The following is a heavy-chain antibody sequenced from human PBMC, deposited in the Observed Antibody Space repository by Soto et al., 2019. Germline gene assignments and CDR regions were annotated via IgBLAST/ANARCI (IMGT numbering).Heavy chain of an antibody. CDR2: IFPNGRDK. Sequence: QVQLVQSGGGVVQPGRSLRLSCAASGFNFNTYFMHWVRQAPGKGLEWVAMIFPNGRDKEYADSVKGRFTISRANSNNRMYLQMDSVRPEDTAVYYCAIDDEHGSNWDLAYWGQGALVTVSS. D-gene: IGHD1-26*01. V-gene: IGHV3-30*13. CDR1: GFNFNTYF. J-gene: IGHJ4*02. CDR3: AIDDEHGSNWDLAY.